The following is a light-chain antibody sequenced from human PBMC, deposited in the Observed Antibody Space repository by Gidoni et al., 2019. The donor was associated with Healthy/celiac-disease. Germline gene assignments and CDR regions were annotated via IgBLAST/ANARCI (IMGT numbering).Light chain of an antibody. J-gene: IGKJ4*02. V-gene: IGKV3-11*01. CDR2: YAS. Sequence: EIVLAQSPATLSLSPGERATLSCRASQSVSSSLAWYQQKPGQAPRLLIYYASNRATGIPARFSGSGSGTDFTLTISSLEPDDFAVDYYQQHSNWPPTFXEXTKVEIK. CDR1: QSVSSS. CDR3: QQHSNWPPT.